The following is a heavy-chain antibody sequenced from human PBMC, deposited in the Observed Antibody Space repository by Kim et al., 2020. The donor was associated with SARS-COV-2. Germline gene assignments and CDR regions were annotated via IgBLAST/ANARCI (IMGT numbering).Heavy chain of an antibody. D-gene: IGHD3-9*01. CDR2: IDPRSRDT. CDR1: GFSFSDYF. CDR3: AKDPAYDILSGYYDY. J-gene: IGHJ4*01. Sequence: GGSLRLSCVASGFSFSDYFMSWVRQAPGKGLEWVSYIDPRSRDTYYADSVKGRFTISRDNAKNSLFLQMSSLTAEDTAVYYCAKDPAYDILSGYYDYWG. V-gene: IGHV3-11*05.